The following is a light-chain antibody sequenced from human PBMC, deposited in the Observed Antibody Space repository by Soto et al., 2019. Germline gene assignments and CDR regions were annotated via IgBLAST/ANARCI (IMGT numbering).Light chain of an antibody. CDR2: EGT. J-gene: IGLJ3*02. CDR3: CSYAGRSNV. CDR1: SNDVGTYNL. V-gene: IGLV2-23*01. Sequence: QSVVTQPASVSGSPGQSITISCTGTSNDVGTYNLVSWYQQHPGKAPKLMIYEGTKRPSGVSHRFSGSKSGNTASLTISGLQAEDEANYHCCSYAGRSNVFGGGTKVTVL.